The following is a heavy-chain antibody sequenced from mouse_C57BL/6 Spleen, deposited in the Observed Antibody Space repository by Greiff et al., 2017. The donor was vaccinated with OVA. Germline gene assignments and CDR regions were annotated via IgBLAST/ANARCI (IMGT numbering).Heavy chain of an antibody. V-gene: IGHV1-19*01. CDR3: ARSYGNSSFAY. CDR1: GYTFPDYY. J-gene: IGHJ3*01. D-gene: IGHD2-10*02. Sequence: EVQLQQSGPVLVKPGASVKMTCKASGYTFPDYYMNWVKQSHGKSLEWIGVINPYNGGTSYNQKLKGKATLNVDKSSSTAYMELNSLTSGDSAVCYCARSYGNSSFAYWGQGTLVTVSA. CDR2: INPYNGGT.